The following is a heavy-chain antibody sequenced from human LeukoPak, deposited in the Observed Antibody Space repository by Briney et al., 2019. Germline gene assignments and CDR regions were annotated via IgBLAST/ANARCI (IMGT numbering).Heavy chain of an antibody. CDR1: GFTFNNYW. V-gene: IGHV3-7*01. CDR2: IKQDGSEK. CDR3: AREISSWYRTEGRFDP. J-gene: IGHJ5*02. Sequence: GGSLRLSCAASGFTFNNYWMTWVRQAPGKGLEWVANIKQDGSEKYYVNSVQGRFTISRDNAKNLLYLQMNSLRADDTAVYYCAREISSWYRTEGRFDPWGQGTLVTVSS. D-gene: IGHD6-13*01.